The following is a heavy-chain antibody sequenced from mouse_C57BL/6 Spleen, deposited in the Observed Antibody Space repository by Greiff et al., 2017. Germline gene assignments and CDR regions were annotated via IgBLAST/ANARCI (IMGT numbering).Heavy chain of an antibody. D-gene: IGHD1-1*01. Sequence: VKLQQPGAELVMPGASVKLSCKASGYTFTSYWMHWVKQRPGQGLEWIGEIDPSDSYTNYNQKFKGKSTLTVDKSSGTAYMQLSSLTSEDSAVYYCARDTTVVGLDYWGQGTTLTVSS. CDR2: IDPSDSYT. J-gene: IGHJ2*01. V-gene: IGHV1-69*01. CDR3: ARDTTVVGLDY. CDR1: GYTFTSYW.